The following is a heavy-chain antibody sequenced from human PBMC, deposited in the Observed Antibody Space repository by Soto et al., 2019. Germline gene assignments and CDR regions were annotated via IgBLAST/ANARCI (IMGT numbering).Heavy chain of an antibody. CDR2: VSGSGGRT. V-gene: IGHV3-23*01. CDR1: GFTFTSYA. D-gene: IGHD1-26*01. Sequence: HPGGSLRLSCAASGFTFTSYAMTWVRQAPGKGLEWVSGVSGSGGRTDYADSVRGRFTISRDNAKNTLYLQLNSLRGEDTAVYYCAKATYSGTYVPGDYWGQGTLVTVSS. J-gene: IGHJ4*02. CDR3: AKATYSGTYVPGDY.